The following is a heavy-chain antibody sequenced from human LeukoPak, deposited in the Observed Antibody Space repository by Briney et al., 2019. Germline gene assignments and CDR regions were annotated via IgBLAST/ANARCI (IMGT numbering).Heavy chain of an antibody. V-gene: IGHV1-2*02. CDR3: ASESIAVAGTSDYYYYGMDV. CDR2: INPNSGGT. D-gene: IGHD6-19*01. J-gene: IGHJ6*02. Sequence: ASVKVSCKASGYTFTGYYMHWVRQAPGQGLEWMGWINPNSGGTNYAQKFQGRVTMTRDTSISTAYMELSRLRSDDTAVYYRASESIAVAGTSDYYYYGMDVWGQGTTVTVSS. CDR1: GYTFTGYY.